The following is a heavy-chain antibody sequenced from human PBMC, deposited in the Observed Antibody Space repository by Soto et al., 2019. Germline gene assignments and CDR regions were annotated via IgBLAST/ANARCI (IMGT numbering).Heavy chain of an antibody. CDR1: GFTFSNAW. J-gene: IGHJ6*02. CDR2: IKSKTDGGTT. Sequence: GGSLRLSCAASGFTFSNAWMNWVRQAPGKGLEWVGRIKSKTDGGTTDYAAPVKGRFTISRDDSKNTLYLQMNSLKTEDTAVYYCTTEEGSWGDYYYGMDVWGQGTTVTVSS. V-gene: IGHV3-15*07. CDR3: TTEEGSWGDYYYGMDV. D-gene: IGHD6-13*01.